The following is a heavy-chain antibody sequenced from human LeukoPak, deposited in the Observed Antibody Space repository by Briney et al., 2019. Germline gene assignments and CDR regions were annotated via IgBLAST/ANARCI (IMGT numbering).Heavy chain of an antibody. CDR1: GGSFRGYY. CDR2: INHSGST. Sequence: SETLSLTCAVYGGSFRGYYGSWIRQPPGKGVEGSGEINHSGSTNYNPSLKSRVTISVDTSKNQFSLKLSSVTAADTAVYYCARGGRGSRNGSRRYFDYWGQGTLVTVSS. V-gene: IGHV4-34*01. D-gene: IGHD3-10*01. J-gene: IGHJ4*02. CDR3: ARGGRGSRNGSRRYFDY.